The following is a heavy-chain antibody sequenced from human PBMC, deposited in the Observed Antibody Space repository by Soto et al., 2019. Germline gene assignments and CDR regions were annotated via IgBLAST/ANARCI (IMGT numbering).Heavy chain of an antibody. D-gene: IGHD3-10*01. J-gene: IGHJ3*02. CDR2: VYYTGTT. Sequence: SETLSLTCTVSGGSIDGYYWTWIRQPPGKGLEWIGYVYYTGTTTYSPSLKSRVTISVDTSMNQISLKLSSVTAADTAFYYCARRYGSFFDIWGQGTMVTVSS. V-gene: IGHV4-59*08. CDR1: GGSIDGYY. CDR3: ARRYGSFFDI.